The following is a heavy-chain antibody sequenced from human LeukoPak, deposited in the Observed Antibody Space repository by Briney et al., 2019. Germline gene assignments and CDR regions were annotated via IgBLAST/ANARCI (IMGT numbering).Heavy chain of an antibody. J-gene: IGHJ4*02. CDR3: AKAPVTTCRGAYCYPFDY. Sequence: HPGGSLRLSCAASGFTFSSYAMTWVRQAPGKGLEWVSAISGLGGSTYYADSVKGRFTISRDSSKNTLFLQMNRLRPEDAAVYYCAKAPVTTCRGAYCYPFDYWGQGTLVTVSS. V-gene: IGHV3-23*01. CDR1: GFTFSSYA. D-gene: IGHD2-21*01. CDR2: ISGLGGST.